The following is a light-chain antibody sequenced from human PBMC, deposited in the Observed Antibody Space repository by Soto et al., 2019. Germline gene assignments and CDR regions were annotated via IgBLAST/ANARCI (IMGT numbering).Light chain of an antibody. CDR2: AAS. V-gene: IGKV1-9*01. Sequence: DIPLTQSPSFLSASVGDRVTITCRASQGISSYLAWYQQKPGKAPKLLIYAASTLQSGVPSRFSGSGSGTEFTLTISSLQPEDFATDYCQQLNSYPQTFGGGTKVEIK. J-gene: IGKJ4*01. CDR1: QGISSY. CDR3: QQLNSYPQT.